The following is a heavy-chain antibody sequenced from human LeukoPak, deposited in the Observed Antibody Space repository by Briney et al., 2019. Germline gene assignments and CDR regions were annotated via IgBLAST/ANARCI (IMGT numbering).Heavy chain of an antibody. Sequence: GGSLRLSCAASGFTFSGSAIHWVRQSSGKGLEWVGQIDKKDKGYATATAYAASVKGRFTISRDDSINTAYMQMESLKTEDTALYYCTRDSGTYNWFDPWGQGTLVTVSS. CDR3: TRDSGTYNWFDP. V-gene: IGHV3-73*01. CDR1: GFTFSGSA. J-gene: IGHJ5*02. D-gene: IGHD1-26*01. CDR2: IDKKDKGYATAT.